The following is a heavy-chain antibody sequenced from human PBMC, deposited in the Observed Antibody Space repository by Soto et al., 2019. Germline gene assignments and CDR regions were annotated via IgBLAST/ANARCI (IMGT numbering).Heavy chain of an antibody. V-gene: IGHV4-30-2*01. D-gene: IGHD4-17*01. Sequence: QLQLQESGSGLVKPSQTLSLTCAVSGGSISSGGYSWTWIRQPPGKGLEWVGYIYHSGSTYYNPSLKSRVTTSVDRSKNQFSLKLSSVTAADTAVYYCARIMTTVTTYDYWGQGTLVTVSS. CDR2: IYHSGST. J-gene: IGHJ4*02. CDR1: GGSISSGGYS. CDR3: ARIMTTVTTYDY.